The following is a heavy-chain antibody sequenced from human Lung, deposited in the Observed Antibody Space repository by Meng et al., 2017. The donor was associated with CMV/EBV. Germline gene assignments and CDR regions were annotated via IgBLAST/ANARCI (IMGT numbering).Heavy chain of an antibody. Sequence: ESXKISXAASGFTFSSYSMNWVRQAPGKGLEWVSSISSSSSYIYYADSVKGRFTISRDNAKNSLYLQMNSLRAEDTAVYYCARQDYDFWCGMAVWGQGTXVTVAS. V-gene: IGHV3-21*01. D-gene: IGHD3-3*01. CDR3: ARQDYDFWCGMAV. CDR1: GFTFSSYS. CDR2: ISSSSSYI. J-gene: IGHJ6*02.